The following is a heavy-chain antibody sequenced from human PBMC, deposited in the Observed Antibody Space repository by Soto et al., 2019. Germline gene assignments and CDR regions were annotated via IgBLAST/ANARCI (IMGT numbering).Heavy chain of an antibody. V-gene: IGHV3-33*01. CDR1: GFTFSDSG. J-gene: IGHJ4*02. CDR3: VRSNRYSGSSCWGGGFDY. D-gene: IGHD6-6*01. CDR2: IWSDGSDK. Sequence: QVQLVESGGGVVQPGGSLRLSCATSGFTFSDSGMHWVRQAPGKGLEWVAVIWSDGSDKSYADSVEGRFTISRDNSKNRLYLKMNSQRAEAMGVYYCVRSNRYSGSSCWGGGFDYWGQGTLVTVSS.